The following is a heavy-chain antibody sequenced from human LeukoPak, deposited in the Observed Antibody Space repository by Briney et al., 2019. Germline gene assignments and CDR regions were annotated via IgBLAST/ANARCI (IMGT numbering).Heavy chain of an antibody. V-gene: IGHV4-30-2*01. CDR3: ARGLRSSGWYGFDP. CDR2: IYHSGST. Sequence: TLSLTCAVSGGSISSGGYSWSWIRQPPGKGLEWIGYIYHSGSTYYNPSLKSRVTISVDRSKNQFSLKLSSVTAADTAVYYCARGLRSSGWYGFDPWGQGTLVTVSS. CDR1: GGSISSGGYS. J-gene: IGHJ5*02. D-gene: IGHD6-19*01.